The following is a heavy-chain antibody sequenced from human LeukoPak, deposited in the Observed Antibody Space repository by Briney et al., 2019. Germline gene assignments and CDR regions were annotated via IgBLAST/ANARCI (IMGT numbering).Heavy chain of an antibody. CDR3: ARTGYSYGYPFDY. Sequence: PGGSLRLSCAASGFTFSSYSMNWVRQAPGKGLEWVSSISSSSSYIYYADSVKGRFTISRDNAKNSLYLQMNSLRAEDTAVYYCARTGYSYGYPFDYWGQGNLVTVSS. V-gene: IGHV3-21*01. CDR2: ISSSSSYI. J-gene: IGHJ4*02. D-gene: IGHD5-18*01. CDR1: GFTFSSYS.